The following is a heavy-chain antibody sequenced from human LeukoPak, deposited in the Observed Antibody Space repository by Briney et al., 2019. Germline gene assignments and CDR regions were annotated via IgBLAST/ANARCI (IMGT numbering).Heavy chain of an antibody. J-gene: IGHJ4*02. Sequence: ASVKVSCKASGYTFTSYGISWVRQAPGQGLEWMGWISAYNGNTNYAQKLQGRVTMTTDTSTSTAYMELRSLRSDDTAVYYCARVKIVVVPAAKRGFDYWGQGTLVTVSS. D-gene: IGHD2-2*01. CDR1: GYTFTSYG. V-gene: IGHV1-18*01. CDR3: ARVKIVVVPAAKRGFDY. CDR2: ISAYNGNT.